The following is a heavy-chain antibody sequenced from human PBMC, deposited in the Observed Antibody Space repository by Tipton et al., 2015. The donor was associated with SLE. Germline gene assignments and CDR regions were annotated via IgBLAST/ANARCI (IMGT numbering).Heavy chain of an antibody. Sequence: GLVKPSETLSLTCTVSGGSISSSSYYWGWIRQPPGKGLEWIGSIYYSGSTYYNPSLKSRVTISVDTSKNQFSLKLSSVTAADTAVYYCARSGFYHRADAFDIWGQGTMVTVSS. V-gene: IGHV4-39*01. J-gene: IGHJ3*02. CDR2: IYYSGST. CDR3: ARSGFYHRADAFDI. CDR1: GGSISSSSYY. D-gene: IGHD3-10*01.